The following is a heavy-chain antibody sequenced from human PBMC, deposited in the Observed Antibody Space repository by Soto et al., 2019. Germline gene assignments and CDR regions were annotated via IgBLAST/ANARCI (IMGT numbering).Heavy chain of an antibody. D-gene: IGHD3-22*01. Sequence: QVQLVESGGGVVQPGRSLRLSCAASGFTFSSHGMHWVRQAPGKGLEWVAVVSNDGSNKYYADSVKGRFTISRDNSKNRGYLKGNSLRVEDTAVLYCGEEWFYDSRGGPFAYWGQGTLVTVSS. CDR3: GEEWFYDSRGGPFAY. CDR1: GFTFSSHG. J-gene: IGHJ4*02. V-gene: IGHV3-30*18. CDR2: VSNDGSNK.